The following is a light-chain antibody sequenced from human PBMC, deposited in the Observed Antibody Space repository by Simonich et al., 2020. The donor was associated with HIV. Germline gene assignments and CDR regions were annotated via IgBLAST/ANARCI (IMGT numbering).Light chain of an antibody. Sequence: QSALTQPASVSGSPGQSITISCTGTSSDVGSYNLVSWYQQTPGKAPKLMIYEGRKRPSGVSNRFSGSKSGNTASLTISGLQSDDEADYYCGSYAGSYTYVVFGGGTKLTVL. CDR3: GSYAGSYTYVV. CDR1: SSDVGSYNL. CDR2: EGR. J-gene: IGLJ2*01. V-gene: IGLV2-23*01.